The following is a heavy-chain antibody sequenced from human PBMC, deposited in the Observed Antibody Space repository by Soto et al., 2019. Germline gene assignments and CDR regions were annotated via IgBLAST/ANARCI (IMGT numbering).Heavy chain of an antibody. V-gene: IGHV1-69*02. CDR2: IIPILGIA. D-gene: IGHD2-15*01. CDR1: GGTFSSYT. J-gene: IGHJ6*02. CDR3: ARGLTHLLRLVAATPQPYYYYYGVDV. Sequence: SVKVSCKASGGTFSSYTISWVRQAPGQGLEWMGRIIPILGIANYAQKFQGRVTITADKSTSTAYMELSSLRSEDTAVYYCARGLTHLLRLVAATPQPYYYYYGVDVWGQGTTVTVSS.